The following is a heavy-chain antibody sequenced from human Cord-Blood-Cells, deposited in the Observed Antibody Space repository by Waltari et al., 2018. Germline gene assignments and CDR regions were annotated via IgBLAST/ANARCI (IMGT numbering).Heavy chain of an antibody. D-gene: IGHD7-27*01. V-gene: IGHV3-7*01. J-gene: IGHJ6*02. CDR3: ARDRESGDHYYYYGMDV. Sequence: EVQLVESGGGLVQPGGSLRLSCAASGFTFSSYWMSWVRQAPGKGLEWVAKIKQDGSEKYYVDSVKGRFTISRDNAKNSLYLQMNSLRAEDTAVYYCARDRESGDHYYYYGMDVWGQGTTVTVSS. CDR2: IKQDGSEK. CDR1: GFTFSSYW.